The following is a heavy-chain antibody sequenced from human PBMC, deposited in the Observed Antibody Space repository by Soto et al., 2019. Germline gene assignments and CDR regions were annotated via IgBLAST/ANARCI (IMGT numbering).Heavy chain of an antibody. J-gene: IGHJ4*02. V-gene: IGHV3-9*01. Sequence: EVQVVEWGGGLEQPGRSLRLSCAASGFSFDDYAMHWVRQAPGKGLEWVSCISWNSGNIVYSDSVKGRFTISTDNAKNSLSLQMNSLRAEDTALYYCTKGSSTSCFSPLDHWGQGTLVTVSS. CDR2: ISWNSGNI. D-gene: IGHD2-2*01. CDR3: TKGSSTSCFSPLDH. CDR1: GFSFDDYA.